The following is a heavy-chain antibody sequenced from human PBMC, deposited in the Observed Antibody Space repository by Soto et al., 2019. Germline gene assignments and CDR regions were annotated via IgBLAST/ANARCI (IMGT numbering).Heavy chain of an antibody. CDR3: ARDQGYCSGGSCYVAGY. CDR2: INSDGSTT. J-gene: IGHJ4*02. V-gene: IGHV3-74*01. Sequence: EVQLVEYGGGLAQPGGSLTLSCAASGFTFSTYWMHWVRQAPGKGLVWVSCINSDGSTTDYADSVRGRFTISRDNAKSTLYLQMNSLRAEDTAVYYCARDQGYCSGGSCYVAGYWGQGTLVTVSS. CDR1: GFTFSTYW. D-gene: IGHD2-15*01.